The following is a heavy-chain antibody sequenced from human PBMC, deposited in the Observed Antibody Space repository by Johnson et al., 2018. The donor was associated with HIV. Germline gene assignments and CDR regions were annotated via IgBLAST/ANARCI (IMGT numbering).Heavy chain of an antibody. Sequence: QMQLVESGGGVVQPGGSLRLSCAASGFTFTNYAMDWVRQAPGKGLEWVAFVSSDGSNKKYADSVKGRFTISRDNSKNTLYLQMNSLRAEDTAVYYCAKDSGVATLVTGAFEIWGQGTMVTVSS. D-gene: IGHD4-23*01. CDR1: GFTFTNYA. CDR3: AKDSGVATLVTGAFEI. CDR2: VSSDGSNK. J-gene: IGHJ3*02. V-gene: IGHV3-30*04.